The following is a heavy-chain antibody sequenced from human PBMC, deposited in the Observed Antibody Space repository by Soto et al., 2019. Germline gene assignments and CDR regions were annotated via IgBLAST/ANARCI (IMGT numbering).Heavy chain of an antibody. CDR1: GVSISSNDYY. D-gene: IGHD5-12*01. V-gene: IGHV4-39*01. CDR3: ASQSPPTNFAF. CDR2: LHYSGST. Sequence: SETLSLTCTVSGVSISSNDYYWGWVRQPPGKGLDWIGSLHYSGSTYYNPSLKSRVTISVDTSKNQFSLRVISVTAADTAVYFCASQSPPTNFAFWGHGTLVTVSS. J-gene: IGHJ4*01.